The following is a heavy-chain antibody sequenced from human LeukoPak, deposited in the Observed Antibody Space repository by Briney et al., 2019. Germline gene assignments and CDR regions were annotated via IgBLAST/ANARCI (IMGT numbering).Heavy chain of an antibody. D-gene: IGHD1-26*01. J-gene: IGHJ4*02. Sequence: GGSLRLSCAASGFTFSDYAMTWVRQAPGKGLEWVATISGSGVMTYYADSVKGRFTVSGDHSKNTLYLQMSSLTAADTAVYYCAKDRSIGTYYTFDHWGQGTLVIVSS. CDR1: GFTFSDYA. V-gene: IGHV3-23*01. CDR2: ISGSGVMT. CDR3: AKDRSIGTYYTFDH.